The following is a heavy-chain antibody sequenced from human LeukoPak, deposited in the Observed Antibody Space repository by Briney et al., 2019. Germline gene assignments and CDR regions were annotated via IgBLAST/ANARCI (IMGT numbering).Heavy chain of an antibody. CDR3: ARDLRPTYDFWSGYPTDYYYYYYMDV. J-gene: IGHJ6*03. CDR2: INHSGST. D-gene: IGHD3-3*01. V-gene: IGHV4-34*01. CDR1: GGSFSGYY. Sequence: PSETLSLTCAVYGGSFSGYYWSWIRQPPGKGLEWIGEINHSGSTNYNPSLKSRVTISVDTSKNQFSLKLSSVTAADTAVYYCARDLRPTYDFWSGYPTDYYYYYYMDVWGKGTTVTVSS.